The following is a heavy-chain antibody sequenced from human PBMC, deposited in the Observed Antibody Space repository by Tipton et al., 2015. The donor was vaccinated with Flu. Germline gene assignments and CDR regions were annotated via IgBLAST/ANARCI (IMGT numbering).Heavy chain of an antibody. CDR3: ARDGANRPLGN. V-gene: IGHV3-7*01. J-gene: IGHJ4*02. CDR2: IKQDGSEK. Sequence: GSLRLSCAASGLTFSHYWMSWVRQAPGKGLEWVANIKQDGSEKYYVDSVKGRFTMSRDNAKNSLYLQMNSLRVEDTAVYYCARDGANRPLGNWGQGTLVTVSS. D-gene: IGHD4/OR15-4a*01. CDR1: GLTFSHYW.